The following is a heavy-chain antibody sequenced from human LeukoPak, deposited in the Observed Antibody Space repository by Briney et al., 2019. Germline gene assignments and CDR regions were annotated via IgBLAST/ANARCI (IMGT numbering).Heavy chain of an antibody. J-gene: IGHJ4*02. D-gene: IGHD5-12*01. CDR3: ARDRSGFYSIDQ. Sequence: PGGSLRLSCAASGFTLSENNVRWVRQAPGKGLEWVALISNDGNSKDYADSVKGRFTLSGDNSKTTVYLQMNSLRAEDTAVYYCARDRSGFYSIDQWGQGTLVTVSP. CDR1: GFTLSENN. CDR2: ISNDGNSK. V-gene: IGHV3-30-3*01.